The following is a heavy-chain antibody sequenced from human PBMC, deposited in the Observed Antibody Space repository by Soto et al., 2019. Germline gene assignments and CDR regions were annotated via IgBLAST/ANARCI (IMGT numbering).Heavy chain of an antibody. CDR3: ARDLELERNFDY. V-gene: IGHV4-31*03. D-gene: IGHD1-1*01. CDR2: IYYSGST. CDR1: GGSISSGGYY. J-gene: IGHJ4*02. Sequence: QVQLQESGPGLVKPSQTLSLTCTVSGGSISSGGYYWSGIRQHPGKGLEWIGYIYYSGSTYYNPSLKSRVTISVDTSKNQFSLKLSSVTAADTAVYYCARDLELERNFDYWGQGTLVTVSS.